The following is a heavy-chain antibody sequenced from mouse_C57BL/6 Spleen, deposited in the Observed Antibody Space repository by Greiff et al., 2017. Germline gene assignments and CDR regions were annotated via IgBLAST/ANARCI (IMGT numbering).Heavy chain of an antibody. Sequence: VQLQQSGPELVKPGASVKISCKASGYAFSSSWMNWVKQRPGKGLEWIGRIYPGDGDTNYNGKFKGKATLTADKSSSTAYMQLSSLTSEDSAVYFCARGLEVFAYWGQGTLVTVSA. D-gene: IGHD2-4*01. J-gene: IGHJ3*01. CDR3: ARGLEVFAY. V-gene: IGHV1-82*01. CDR1: GYAFSSSW. CDR2: IYPGDGDT.